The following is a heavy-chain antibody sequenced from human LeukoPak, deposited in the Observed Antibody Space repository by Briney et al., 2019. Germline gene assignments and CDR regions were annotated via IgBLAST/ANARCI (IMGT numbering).Heavy chain of an antibody. J-gene: IGHJ3*02. CDR3: ATDLLLIVGATSSFAFDI. Sequence: ASVKVSCKASGGTFSSYAISWVRQAPGQGLEWMGGIIPIFGTANYAQKFQGRVTMTEDTSTDTAYMELSSLRSEDTAVYYCATDLLLIVGATSSFAFDIWGQGTMVTVSS. V-gene: IGHV1-69*06. D-gene: IGHD1-26*01. CDR2: IIPIFGTA. CDR1: GGTFSSYA.